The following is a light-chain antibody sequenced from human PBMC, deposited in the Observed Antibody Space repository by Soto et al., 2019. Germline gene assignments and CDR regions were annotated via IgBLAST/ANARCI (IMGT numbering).Light chain of an antibody. J-gene: IGKJ4*01. CDR2: AAS. V-gene: IGKV3-15*01. CDR1: QSVRGN. Sequence: EIVMTQSPATLSVSPGERATLSCRASQSVRGNLAWYQQKPGQAPRLLIYAASSRATGLPARFSGSGSGTEFSLTISSLQSEDSAVYYCQQYNKWPLTFGGGTKVEIK. CDR3: QQYNKWPLT.